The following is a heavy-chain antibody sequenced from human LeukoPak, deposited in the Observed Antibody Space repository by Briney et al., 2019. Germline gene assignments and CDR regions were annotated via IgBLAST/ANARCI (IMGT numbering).Heavy chain of an antibody. Sequence: GGTLRLSCAASGSTFNHYGLSWVRQAPGKGLEWVSSISGTGGSTYYAESVKGRFTISRDNSKNTLFLQMNSLRAEDTAVYYCAKDERRGGPDDYWGQGTLVTVSS. CDR2: ISGTGGST. CDR3: AKDERRGGPDDY. J-gene: IGHJ4*02. V-gene: IGHV3-23*01. D-gene: IGHD1-1*01. CDR1: GSTFNHYG.